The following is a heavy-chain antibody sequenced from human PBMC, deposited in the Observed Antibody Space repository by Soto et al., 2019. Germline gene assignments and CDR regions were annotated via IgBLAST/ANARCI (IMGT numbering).Heavy chain of an antibody. CDR2: TRNKANSYTT. V-gene: IGHV3-72*01. D-gene: IGHD6-19*01. CDR3: ARVSKAGQFYFAY. J-gene: IGHJ4*02. CDR1: GFTSSDHY. Sequence: GWSLRLSCAASGFTSSDHYMDWVRQAPGKGLEWVGRTRNKANSYTTEYAASVKGRFTISRDDSKNSLYLQMNSLKTEDTAVYYCARVSKAGQFYFAYWGQGTLVTVS.